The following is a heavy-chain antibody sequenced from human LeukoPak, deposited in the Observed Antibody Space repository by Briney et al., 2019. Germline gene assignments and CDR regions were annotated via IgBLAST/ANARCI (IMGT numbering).Heavy chain of an antibody. CDR3: ARGLWFGELSDYYGMDV. V-gene: IGHV4-34*01. D-gene: IGHD3-10*01. Sequence: SEMLSLTCAVYGGSFSGYYWSWIRQPPGKGLEWIGEINHRGSTNYNPSLKSRVTISVDTSKNQFSLKLSSVTAADTAVYYCARGLWFGELSDYYGMDVWGQGTTVTVSS. J-gene: IGHJ6*02. CDR1: GGSFSGYY. CDR2: INHRGST.